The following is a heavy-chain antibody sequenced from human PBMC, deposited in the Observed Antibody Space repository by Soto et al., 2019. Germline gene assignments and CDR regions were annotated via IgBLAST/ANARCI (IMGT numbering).Heavy chain of an antibody. CDR2: INHSGST. CDR1: GGSFTDYY. J-gene: IGHJ6*02. Sequence: ASATLSLTCAVCGGSFTDYYSIWFRQPPGKALEWIGEINHSGSTNYNPSLKSRVTISVDTSKNQFSLKLSSVTAADTAVYYCARHPGWDSGGWVVVPYYYYGKDVWGQGTTVT. CDR3: ARHPGWDSGGWVVVPYYYYGKDV. V-gene: IGHV4-34*01. D-gene: IGHD6-19*01.